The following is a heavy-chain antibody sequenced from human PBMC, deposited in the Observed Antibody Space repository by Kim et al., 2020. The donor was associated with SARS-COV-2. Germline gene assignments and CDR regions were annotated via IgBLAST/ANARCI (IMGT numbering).Heavy chain of an antibody. CDR1: GYTFTSYG. J-gene: IGHJ6*02. V-gene: IGHV1-18*04. D-gene: IGHD3-22*01. CDR3: ARDRTRAKGLLRPYYYYGMDV. Sequence: ASVKVSCKASGYTFTSYGISWVRQAPGQGLEWMGWISAYNGNTNYAQKLQGRVTMTTDTSTSTAYMELRSLRSDDTAVYYCARDRTRAKGLLRPYYYYGMDVWGQGTTVTVSS. CDR2: ISAYNGNT.